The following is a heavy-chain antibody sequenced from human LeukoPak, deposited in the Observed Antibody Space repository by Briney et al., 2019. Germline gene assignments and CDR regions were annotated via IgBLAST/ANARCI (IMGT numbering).Heavy chain of an antibody. CDR1: GGTFSSYA. CDR2: IIPIFGTA. J-gene: IGHJ4*02. D-gene: IGHD4-23*01. V-gene: IGHV1-69*13. Sequence: SVKVSCKASGGTFSSYAISWVRQAPGQGLEWMGGIIPIFGTANYAQKFQGRVTITADESTSTAYMELSSLRSEDTAVYYWATSQDYGGNHPALSPFDYWGQGTLVTVSS. CDR3: ATSQDYGGNHPALSPFDY.